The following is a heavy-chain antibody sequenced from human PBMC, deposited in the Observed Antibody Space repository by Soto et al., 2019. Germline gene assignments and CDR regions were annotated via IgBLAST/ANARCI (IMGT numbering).Heavy chain of an antibody. J-gene: IGHJ4*02. CDR2: ISSTTNYI. CDR3: ARESEDLTSDFDY. CDR1: GFTFSRYS. V-gene: IGHV3-21*01. Sequence: EVQLVESGGGLVRPGGSLRLSCAASGFTFSRYSMNWVRQAPGKGLEWVSSISSTTNYIYYADSMKGRFTVSRDNAKNAVYLDMNSLSAADTSLYYCARESEDLTSDFDYWGQGTLVTVSS.